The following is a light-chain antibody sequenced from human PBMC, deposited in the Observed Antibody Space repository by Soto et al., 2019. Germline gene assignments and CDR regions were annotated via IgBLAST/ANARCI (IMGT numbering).Light chain of an antibody. CDR3: QQYGSSPP. J-gene: IGKJ5*01. CDR2: DAS. V-gene: IGKV3-20*01. CDR1: QTVRNNY. Sequence: EFFLTQSPCSGSLSPGGVVTLSRRASQTVRNNYLAWYQQKPGQAPRLLIYDASSRATGIPDRFSGGGSGTDFTLTISSLEPEDFAVYYCQQYGSSPPFGQGTRLEI.